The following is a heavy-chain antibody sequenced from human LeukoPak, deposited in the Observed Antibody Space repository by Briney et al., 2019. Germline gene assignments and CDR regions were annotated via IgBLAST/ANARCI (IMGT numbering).Heavy chain of an antibody. CDR1: GFIFSSYE. J-gene: IGHJ4*02. V-gene: IGHV3-48*03. CDR2: ISSRGSTI. D-gene: IGHD4-17*01. CDR3: ARQRFYGDYAGDY. Sequence: GGSLRLSCAASGFIFSSYEMNWVRQAPGKGLEWVSYISSRGSTIYYADSVKGRFTISRDNAKNSLYLQMNSLRAEDRAVYYCARQRFYGDYAGDYWCQGTLVTVSS.